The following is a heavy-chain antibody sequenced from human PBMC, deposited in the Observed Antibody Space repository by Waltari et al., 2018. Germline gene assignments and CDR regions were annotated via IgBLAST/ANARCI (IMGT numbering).Heavy chain of an antibody. CDR2: IHSDGRST. D-gene: IGHD6-6*01. Sequence: EVQLVESGGGLVQPGGSLRLSCAASGFSISGYWMHWVRQSPWKGLVGVSRIHSDGRSTSYADSVRGRFTISRDNAKNTVYLQMNSLRADDTAVYFCARDGLGSSHDYWGQGTLVTVSS. CDR1: GFSISGYW. V-gene: IGHV3-74*01. CDR3: ARDGLGSSHDY. J-gene: IGHJ4*02.